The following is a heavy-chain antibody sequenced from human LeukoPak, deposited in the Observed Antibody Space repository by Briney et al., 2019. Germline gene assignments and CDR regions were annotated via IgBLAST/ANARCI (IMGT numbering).Heavy chain of an antibody. CDR2: ISYSVTT. V-gene: IGHV4-39*01. J-gene: IGHJ4*02. CDR1: GGSISTSRYY. Sequence: SETLSLTCTVSGGSISTSRYYWAWIRQPPGKGLEWIGSISYSVTTYYNPSLKSRVTISVDTSKNQFSLKLSSVTAADTAIYYCARHLRGATIYFDYWGQGTLVTVSS. D-gene: IGHD1-26*01. CDR3: ARHLRGATIYFDY.